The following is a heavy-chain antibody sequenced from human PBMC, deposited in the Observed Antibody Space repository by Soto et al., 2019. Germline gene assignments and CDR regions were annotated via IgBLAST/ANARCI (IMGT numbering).Heavy chain of an antibody. CDR1: GFTFSSYS. CDR2: VSGGGGTT. Sequence: GGSLRLSCAASGFTFSSYSMEWVRQAPGKRLEWVSAVSGGGGTTYYADSVKGRFTVSRDNSKNTLYLQMNSLRAEDSAVYYCTRKAASGNYHDDYWGQGTLVTVAS. D-gene: IGHD3-10*01. CDR3: TRKAASGNYHDDY. J-gene: IGHJ4*02. V-gene: IGHV3-23*01.